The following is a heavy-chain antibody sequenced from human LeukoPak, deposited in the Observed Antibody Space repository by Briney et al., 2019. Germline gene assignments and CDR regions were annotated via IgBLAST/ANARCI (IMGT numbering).Heavy chain of an antibody. CDR3: ARRVTAQWYFDL. CDR1: GFTFSSYS. CDR2: ISSSGSTI. D-gene: IGHD2-21*02. V-gene: IGHV3-48*04. Sequence: PGGSLRLSCAASGFTFSSYSMNWVRQAPGKGLEWVSYISSSGSTIYYADSVKGRFTFSRDNAKNSLYLQMTSLRADDTAVYYCARRVTAQWYFDLWGRGTLVTVSS. J-gene: IGHJ2*01.